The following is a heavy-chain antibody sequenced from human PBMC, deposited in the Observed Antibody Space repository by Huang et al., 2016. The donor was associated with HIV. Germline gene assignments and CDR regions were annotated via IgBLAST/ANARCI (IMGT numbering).Heavy chain of an antibody. J-gene: IGHJ5*01. CDR3: ARDHWYPLQNWFDL. V-gene: IGHV1-18*01. CDR1: GYIFTKYG. CDR2: IRAYNGNT. Sequence: QVELVQSGAEVKRPGASVRVSCKAAGYIFTKYGINWVRQAPGKGLEWMGGIRAYNGNTNYAEKVQGRFTLTRDTSATTAYMELRDVTSADTAVYYCARDHWYPLQNWFDLWGQGTLVTVSS. D-gene: IGHD1-1*01.